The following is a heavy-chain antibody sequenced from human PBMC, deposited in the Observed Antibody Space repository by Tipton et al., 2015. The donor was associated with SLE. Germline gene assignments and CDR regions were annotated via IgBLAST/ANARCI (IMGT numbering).Heavy chain of an antibody. J-gene: IGHJ5*02. Sequence: GLVKPSDTLSLTCSVSGGSISNYYWSWIRQPPGKGLEWIGYIYYSGSTNYNPSLKSRGTISVDTSKNQFSLKLSSVTAADTAVYYCARDPAFPFRRFDPWGQGTLVTVSS. CDR3: ARDPAFPFRRFDP. D-gene: IGHD3-3*02. V-gene: IGHV4-59*01. CDR2: IYYSGST. CDR1: GGSISNYY.